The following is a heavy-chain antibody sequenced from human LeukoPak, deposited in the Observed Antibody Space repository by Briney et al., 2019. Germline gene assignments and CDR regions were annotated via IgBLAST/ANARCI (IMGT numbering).Heavy chain of an antibody. D-gene: IGHD2-2*01. CDR3: ARDVPPRVFAFDI. J-gene: IGHJ3*02. Sequence: SETLSLTRTVSVGSISSYYWSWIRQPPGKGLEWFGYIYYSGSTNYNPSTKSRVTISVDTSKIQFSLKLSSVTAADTAVYYCARDVPPRVFAFDIWGQGTMVTVSS. CDR1: VGSISSYY. CDR2: IYYSGST. V-gene: IGHV4-59*01.